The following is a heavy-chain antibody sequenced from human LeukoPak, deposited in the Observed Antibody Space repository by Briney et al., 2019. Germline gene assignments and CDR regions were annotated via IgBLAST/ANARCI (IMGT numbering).Heavy chain of an antibody. CDR2: ISSSSSYI. CDR1: GFTFSSYS. D-gene: IGHD1-26*01. V-gene: IGHV3-21*01. Sequence: GGSLRLSCAASGFTFSSYSMNWVRQAPGKGLEWVSSISSSSSYIYYADSVKGRFTISRDNSKNTLYLQMNSLRAEDTAVYYCARDGSIAGDYWGQGTLVTVSS. CDR3: ARDGSIAGDY. J-gene: IGHJ4*02.